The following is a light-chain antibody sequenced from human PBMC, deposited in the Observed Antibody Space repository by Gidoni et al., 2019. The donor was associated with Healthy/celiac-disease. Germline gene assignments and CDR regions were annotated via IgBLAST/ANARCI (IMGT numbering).Light chain of an antibody. Sequence: DIQMTQSPSTLFASVGDRVTITCRDSQSISRWLAGYQQKPGKAPKLLIYKASSLESGVPSRCSGSGSGTEFTHTISSLQPDEFATYYCQQYNSYSPYTFGQGTKLEIK. CDR1: QSISRW. J-gene: IGKJ2*01. CDR3: QQYNSYSPYT. CDR2: KAS. V-gene: IGKV1-5*03.